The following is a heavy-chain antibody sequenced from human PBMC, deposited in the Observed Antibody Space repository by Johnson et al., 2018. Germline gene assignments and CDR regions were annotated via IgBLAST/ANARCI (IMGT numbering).Heavy chain of an antibody. D-gene: IGHD3-3*01. Sequence: QVQLLESGAEVKKPGSSVKVSCKASGGTFSSYAISWVRQAPGQGLEWMGGIIPIFGTANYAQKFQGRVTITADESTSTAYMELSSLRSEDTAVYYCARDRTSIKSGPAEYFQHWGQGTLVTVSS. CDR2: IIPIFGTA. J-gene: IGHJ1*01. CDR1: GGTFSSYA. CDR3: ARDRTSIKSGPAEYFQH. V-gene: IGHV1-69*01.